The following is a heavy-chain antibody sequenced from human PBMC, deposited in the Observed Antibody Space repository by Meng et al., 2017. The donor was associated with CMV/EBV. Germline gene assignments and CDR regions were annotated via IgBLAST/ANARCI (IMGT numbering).Heavy chain of an antibody. CDR2: IIPSSGST. CDR1: GYTFTRFH. Sequence: ASVKVSCKTSGYTFTRFHMHWVRQAPGQGLEWMGKIIPSSGSTTYAPRFQGRVTMTRDTSTSTVYMELNSLRSEDTAVYYCARVKSAFDIWGQGTMVTVSS. CDR3: ARVKSAFDI. V-gene: IGHV1-46*01. J-gene: IGHJ3*02.